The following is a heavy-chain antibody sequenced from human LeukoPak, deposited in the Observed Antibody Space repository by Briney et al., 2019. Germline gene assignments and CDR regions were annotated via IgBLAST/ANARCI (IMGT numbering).Heavy chain of an antibody. J-gene: IGHJ6*02. CDR3: ARDLGPDCSSTRCYALDV. D-gene: IGHD2-2*01. CDR1: GGSISSYF. Sequence: SETLSLTCTVSGGSISSYFWSWIRQPAGKGLEWIGRIYTSGITNYNPSLKSRVTMPVDTSKNQFSLKLSSVTAADTAVYYCARDLGPDCSSTRCYALDVWGQGTTVTVSS. V-gene: IGHV4-4*07. CDR2: IYTSGIT.